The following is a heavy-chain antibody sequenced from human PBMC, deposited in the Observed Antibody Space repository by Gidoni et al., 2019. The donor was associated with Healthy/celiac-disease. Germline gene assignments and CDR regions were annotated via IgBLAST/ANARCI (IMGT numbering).Heavy chain of an antibody. CDR3: ARAGYYYDSSGYYPKFDY. CDR1: GYSFTSYW. J-gene: IGHJ4*02. D-gene: IGHD3-22*01. CDR2: IYPGDSET. Sequence: DVQPVQSGAEVKKPGESLQISCKGSGYSFTSYWIGWVRQMPGKGLEWSGIIYPGDSETRYSPSCQGQVTISADKSISTAYLQWSSLKASDTAMYYCARAGYYYDSSGYYPKFDYWGQGTLVTVSS. V-gene: IGHV5-51*01.